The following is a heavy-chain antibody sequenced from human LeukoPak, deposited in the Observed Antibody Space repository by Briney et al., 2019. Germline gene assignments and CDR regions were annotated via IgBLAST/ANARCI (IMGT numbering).Heavy chain of an antibody. CDR1: GGSISSYY. V-gene: IGHV4-59*01. Sequence: PSETLSLTCTVSGGSISSYYWSWIRQPPGKGLEWIGYIYYSGSTNYNPSLKSRVTISVDTSKNQFSLKLSSVTAADTAVYYCARVGLWFGELPCGFDYWGQGTLVTVSS. J-gene: IGHJ4*02. CDR2: IYYSGST. D-gene: IGHD3-10*01. CDR3: ARVGLWFGELPCGFDY.